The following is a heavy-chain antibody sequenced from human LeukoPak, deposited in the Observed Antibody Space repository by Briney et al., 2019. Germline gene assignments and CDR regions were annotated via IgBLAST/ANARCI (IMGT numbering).Heavy chain of an antibody. CDR1: GGSISSSSYY. D-gene: IGHD6-19*01. CDR3: ARERQPPLYSSGWYWFDP. Sequence: PSETLSLTCTVSGGSISSSSYYWGWIRQPPGKGLEWIGSIYYSGSTYYNPSLKSRVTISVDTSKNQFSLKLSSVTAADTAVYYCARERQPPLYSSGWYWFDPWGQGTLVTVSS. J-gene: IGHJ5*02. CDR2: IYYSGST. V-gene: IGHV4-39*07.